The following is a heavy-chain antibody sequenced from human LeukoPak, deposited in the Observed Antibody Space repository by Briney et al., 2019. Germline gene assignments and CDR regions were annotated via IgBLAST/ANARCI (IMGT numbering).Heavy chain of an antibody. CDR1: GYSFTSYW. V-gene: IGHV5-10-1*01. CDR2: IDPSDSYT. J-gene: IGHJ4*02. CDR3: ARSPSPYDSSGYYYENY. Sequence: GESLRISCKGSGYSFTSYWISWVRQMPGKGLGWMGRIDPSDSYTNYSPSFQGHVTISADKSISTAYLQWSSLKASDTAMYYCARSPSPYDSSGYYYENYWGQGTLVTVSS. D-gene: IGHD3-22*01.